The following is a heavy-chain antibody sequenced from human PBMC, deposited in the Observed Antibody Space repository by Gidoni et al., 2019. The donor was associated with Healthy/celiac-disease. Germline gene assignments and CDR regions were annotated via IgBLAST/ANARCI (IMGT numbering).Heavy chain of an antibody. CDR1: GFTVSSNY. V-gene: IGHV3-53*01. J-gene: IGHJ3*02. Sequence: EVQLVESGGGLIQPGGSLRLSCAASGFTVSSNYRSWVRQAPGKGLEWVSVIYSGGSTYYADSVKGRFTISRDNSKNTLYLQMNSLRAEDTAVYYCARDSPFRGGDYAFDIWGQGTMVTVSS. CDR3: ARDSPFRGGDYAFDI. CDR2: IYSGGST. D-gene: IGHD2-21*01.